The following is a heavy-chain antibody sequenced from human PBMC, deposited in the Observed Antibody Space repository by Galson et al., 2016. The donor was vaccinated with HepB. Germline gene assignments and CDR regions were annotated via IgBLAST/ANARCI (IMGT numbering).Heavy chain of an antibody. Sequence: SLRLSCAASGFTFSGYAMHWVRQAPGKGLEWVAVISYDGSNKYYADSVKGRFTISRDNSKNTLSLQMNSLRAGDTAVYYCTRGRNPLSSFDFIIAYWGHGTLVTVSS. CDR1: GFTFSGYA. CDR2: ISYDGSNK. D-gene: IGHD2/OR15-2a*01. J-gene: IGHJ4*01. V-gene: IGHV3-30*04. CDR3: TRGRNPLSSFDFIIAY.